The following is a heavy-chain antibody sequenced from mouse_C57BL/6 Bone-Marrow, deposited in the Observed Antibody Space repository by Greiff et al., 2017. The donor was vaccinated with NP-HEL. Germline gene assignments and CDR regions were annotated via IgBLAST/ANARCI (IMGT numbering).Heavy chain of an antibody. V-gene: IGHV1-7*01. J-gene: IGHJ4*01. D-gene: IGHD1-1*01. CDR2: INPSSGYT. CDR3: ACITTVVAHYYAMDY. CDR1: GYTFTSYW. Sequence: VKVVESGAELAKPGASVKLSCKASGYTFTSYWMHWVKQRPGQGLEWIGYINPSSGYTKYNQKFKDKATLTADKSSSTAYMQLSSLTYEDSAVYYCACITTVVAHYYAMDYWGQGTSVTVSS.